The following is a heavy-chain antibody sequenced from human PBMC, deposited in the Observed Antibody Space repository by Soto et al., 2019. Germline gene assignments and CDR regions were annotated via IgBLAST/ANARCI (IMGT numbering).Heavy chain of an antibody. CDR3: ARDLGYYDSSGYFDY. J-gene: IGHJ4*02. CDR2: ISSSGDII. CDR1: GFTFNDYD. V-gene: IGHV3-11*01. Sequence: GGSLRLSCAASGFTFNDYDMSWIRQAPGKGLEWVSYISSSGDIIYYADSVKGRFAISRDNAKKSLYLQMNSLRAEDTAVYYCARDLGYYDSSGYFDYWGQGTLVTVSS. D-gene: IGHD3-22*01.